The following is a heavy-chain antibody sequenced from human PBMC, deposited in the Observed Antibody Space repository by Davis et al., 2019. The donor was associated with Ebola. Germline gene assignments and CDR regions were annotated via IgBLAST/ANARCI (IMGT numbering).Heavy chain of an antibody. J-gene: IGHJ4*02. Sequence: ASVKVSCKASGYTFTSYGISWVRQAPGQGLEWMGWISAYNGNTNYAQKFQGRVTITADESTSTAYMELSSLRSEDTAVYYCARDYGDYGFDYWGQGTLVTVSS. CDR1: GYTFTSYG. CDR2: ISAYNGNT. V-gene: IGHV1-18*01. D-gene: IGHD4-17*01. CDR3: ARDYGDYGFDY.